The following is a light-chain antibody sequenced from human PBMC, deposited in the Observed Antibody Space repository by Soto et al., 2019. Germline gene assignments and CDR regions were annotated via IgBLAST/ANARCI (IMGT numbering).Light chain of an antibody. J-gene: IGLJ3*02. CDR2: EVS. CDR1: SSDIGTYNS. CDR3: SSYLSTSALG. V-gene: IGLV2-14*01. Sequence: QSALTQPASVSGSPGQSITISCTGTSSDIGTYNSVSWYQHHPGKAPKLIIHEVSNRPSGVSNRFSGSKSGNTASLTISGLQTEDEADYYCSSYLSTSALGFGGGTKLTVL.